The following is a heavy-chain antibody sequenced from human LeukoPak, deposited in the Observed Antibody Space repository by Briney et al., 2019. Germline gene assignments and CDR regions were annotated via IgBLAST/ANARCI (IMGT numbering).Heavy chain of an antibody. CDR3: ARGEDIVVVPAAPFDY. CDR2: XNPNSGGT. V-gene: IGHV1-2*02. J-gene: IGHJ4*02. Sequence: XNPNSGGTNYAQKFQGRVTMTRDTSISTAYMELSRLRSDDTAVYYCARGEDIVVVPAAPFDYWGQGTLVTVSS. D-gene: IGHD2-2*01.